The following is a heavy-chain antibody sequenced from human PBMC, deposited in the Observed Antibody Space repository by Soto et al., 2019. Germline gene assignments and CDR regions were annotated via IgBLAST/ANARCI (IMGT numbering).Heavy chain of an antibody. J-gene: IGHJ5*02. CDR1: GGSITSGPYY. V-gene: IGHV4-31*09. Sequence: QVQLQESGPGLVKPSQTLSLTCTVFGGSITSGPYYWSWIRQHPGKGLEWIGYIYYTGRTNYNPSLKKPLNKSRDKSKNPFPPKLTPLTSADTALYFCVKDLYWRAGPWGPGTLVTVSS. D-gene: IGHD3-3*01. CDR3: VKDLYWRAGP. CDR2: IYYTGRT.